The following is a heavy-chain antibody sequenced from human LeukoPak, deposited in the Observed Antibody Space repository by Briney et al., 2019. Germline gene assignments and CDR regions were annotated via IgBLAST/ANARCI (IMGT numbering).Heavy chain of an antibody. D-gene: IGHD3-22*01. CDR1: GFTFSNAW. Sequence: GGSLRLSCAASGFTFSNAWMSWVRQAPGKGLEWVSRIKSKTDGGTTDYAAPVKGRFTISRDDSKNTLYLQMNSLKTEDTAVYYCTTHSSGYLNFDYWGQGTLVTVSS. CDR2: IKSKTDGGTT. J-gene: IGHJ4*02. CDR3: TTHSSGYLNFDY. V-gene: IGHV3-15*01.